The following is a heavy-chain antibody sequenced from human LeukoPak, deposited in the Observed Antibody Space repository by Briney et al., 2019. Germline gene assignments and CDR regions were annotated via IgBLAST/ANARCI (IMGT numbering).Heavy chain of an antibody. CDR3: ARDRGIAAAGPESIFDY. V-gene: IGHV4-31*03. D-gene: IGHD6-13*01. CDR2: IYYSGST. CDR1: GGSISRGGYY. J-gene: IGHJ4*02. Sequence: SETLSLTCTVSGGSISRGGYYWSWIRQHPGKGLEWIGYIYYSGSTYYNPSLKSRVTISVDTSKNQFSLKPSSVTAADTAVYYCARDRGIAAAGPESIFDYWGQGTLVTVSS.